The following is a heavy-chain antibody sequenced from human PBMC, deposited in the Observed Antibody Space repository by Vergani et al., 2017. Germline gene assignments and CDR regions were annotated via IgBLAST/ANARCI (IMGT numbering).Heavy chain of an antibody. V-gene: IGHV3-49*04. D-gene: IGHD5-18*01. CDR3: SRARGYSFGYSDY. J-gene: IGHJ4*02. CDR2: IRNKAYGGTT. CDR1: GFSFGDYA. Sequence: EVQLVESGGGLVPPGRSLRLSCAASGFSFGDYAMTWVRQAPGKGLEWVAFIRNKAYGGTTEYAASVKGRFTISRDDSKRLAYLQLSGLKTEDTAVYFYSRARGYSFGYSDYWGQGTLVTVSS.